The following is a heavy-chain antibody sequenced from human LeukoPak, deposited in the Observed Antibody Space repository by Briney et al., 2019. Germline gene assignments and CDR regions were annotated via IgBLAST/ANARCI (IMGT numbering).Heavy chain of an antibody. CDR2: IYTSGST. D-gene: IGHD4-17*01. CDR3: ARDTNDYGDLYYFDY. CDR1: GGSISSYY. J-gene: IGHJ4*02. Sequence: SETLSLTCTVSGGSISSYYWSWIRQPTGKGLEWIGRIYTSGSTNYNPSPKSRVTMSVDTSKNQFSLKLSSVTAADTAVYYCARDTNDYGDLYYFDYWGQGTLVTVSS. V-gene: IGHV4-4*07.